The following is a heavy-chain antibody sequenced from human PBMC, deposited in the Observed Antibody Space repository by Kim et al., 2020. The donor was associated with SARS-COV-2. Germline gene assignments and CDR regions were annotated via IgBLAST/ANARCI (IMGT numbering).Heavy chain of an antibody. V-gene: IGHV5-10-1*01. Sequence: YSPSFQGHATISADKSISTAYLQWSSLKASDTAMYYCASIAAAGTGFSDYWGQGTLVTVSS. CDR3: ASIAAAGTGFSDY. J-gene: IGHJ4*02. D-gene: IGHD6-13*01.